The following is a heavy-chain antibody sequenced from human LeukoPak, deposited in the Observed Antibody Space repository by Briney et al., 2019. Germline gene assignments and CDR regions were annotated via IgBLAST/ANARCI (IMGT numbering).Heavy chain of an antibody. D-gene: IGHD2-21*02. V-gene: IGHV4-59*08. CDR3: ARLDCGGDCYVDY. CDR1: GASFTSNY. CDR2: IYYIGTT. J-gene: IGHJ4*02. Sequence: SETLSLTCTVSGASFTSNYWSWIRQPPGKGLEWIGYIYYIGTTTYNPSLERRVTMSVDMSKTQFSLRLNSVTATDTAVYYCARLDCGGDCYVDYWGQGTLASVSS.